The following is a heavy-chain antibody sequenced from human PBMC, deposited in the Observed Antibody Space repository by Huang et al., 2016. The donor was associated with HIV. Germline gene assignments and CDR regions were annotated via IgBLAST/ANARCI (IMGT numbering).Heavy chain of an antibody. CDR1: GFSISSYW. J-gene: IGHJ4*02. CDR3: ARDPRIQSWLNFFDY. CDR2: MNRDGSST. V-gene: IGHV3-74*01. D-gene: IGHD3-22*01. Sequence: EVQLVESGGGLVQPGGSLRLSCAASGFSISSYWMHWVRQAPGKGLVWGSCMNRDGSSTSYAASVKGRFTISRDNAKNTLYLQMNSLRAEDTAVYYCARDPRIQSWLNFFDYWGQGTLVSVSS.